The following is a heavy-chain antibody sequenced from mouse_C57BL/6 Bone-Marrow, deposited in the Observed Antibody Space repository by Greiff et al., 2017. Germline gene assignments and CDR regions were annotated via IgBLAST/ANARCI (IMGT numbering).Heavy chain of an antibody. D-gene: IGHD1-1*01. CDR1: GYTFTSYW. V-gene: IGHV1-69*01. CDR2: IDPSDSYT. Sequence: QVQLQQPGAELVMPGASVKLSCKASGYTFTSYWMHWVKQRPGQGLEWIGEIDPSDSYTNYNQKFKGKSTLTVDKSSSTAYMQLSSLTSEDSAVXYCARGGYGSAGYFDYWGQGTTLTVSS. CDR3: ARGGYGSAGYFDY. J-gene: IGHJ2*01.